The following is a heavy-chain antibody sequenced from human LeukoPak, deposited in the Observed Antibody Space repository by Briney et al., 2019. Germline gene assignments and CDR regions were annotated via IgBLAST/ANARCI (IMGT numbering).Heavy chain of an antibody. V-gene: IGHV3-23*01. D-gene: IGHD2-2*01. Sequence: PGRSLRLSCAASGFTFDDYAIHWVRQAPGKGLEWVSGISGSGGSTYYADSVKGRFTISRDNSKNTLYLQMNSLRTEDTAVYYCAKDLHQGSSTPGAFDIWGQGTMVTVSS. J-gene: IGHJ3*02. CDR3: AKDLHQGSSTPGAFDI. CDR1: GFTFDDYA. CDR2: ISGSGGST.